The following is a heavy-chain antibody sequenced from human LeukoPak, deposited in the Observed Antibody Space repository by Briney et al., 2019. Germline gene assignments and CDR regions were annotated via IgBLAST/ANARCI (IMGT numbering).Heavy chain of an antibody. CDR2: INHSGST. D-gene: IGHD6-6*01. J-gene: IGHJ4*02. CDR1: GGSFSGYY. Sequence: SETLSLTCAVYGGSFSGYYWSWIRQPPGKGLEWIGEINHSGSTNYNPSLKSRVTISVDTSKNQFSLKLSSVTAADTAVYYCAAQGGSSRPRGPDYWGQGTLVTVSS. CDR3: AAQGGSSRPRGPDY. V-gene: IGHV4-34*01.